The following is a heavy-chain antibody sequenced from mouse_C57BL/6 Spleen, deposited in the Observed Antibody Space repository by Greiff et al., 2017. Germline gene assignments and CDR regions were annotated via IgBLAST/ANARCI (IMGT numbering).Heavy chain of an antibody. V-gene: IGHV7-3*01. Sequence: EVQGVESGGGLVQPGGSLSLSCAASGFTFTDYYMSWVRQPPGKALEWLGFIRNKANGYTTEYSASVKGRFTISRDNSQSILYLQMNALRAEDSATYYCARYIGLLRAMDYWGQGTSVTVSS. J-gene: IGHJ4*01. CDR3: ARYIGLLRAMDY. D-gene: IGHD2-3*01. CDR2: IRNKANGYTT. CDR1: GFTFTDYY.